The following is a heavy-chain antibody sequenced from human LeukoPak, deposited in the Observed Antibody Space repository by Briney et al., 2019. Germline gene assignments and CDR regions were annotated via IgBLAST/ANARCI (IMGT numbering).Heavy chain of an antibody. CDR1: GYTFTGYY. D-gene: IGHD6-13*01. CDR2: INPNSGGT. V-gene: IGHV1-2*06. CDR3: ARDLNFKRQSSSGY. Sequence: ASVKVSYKASGYTFTGYYMHWVRQAPGQGLEWMGRINPNSGGTNYAQKFQGRVTMTRDTSISTAYMELSRLRSDDTAVYYCARDLNFKRQSSSGYWGQGTLVTVSS. J-gene: IGHJ4*02.